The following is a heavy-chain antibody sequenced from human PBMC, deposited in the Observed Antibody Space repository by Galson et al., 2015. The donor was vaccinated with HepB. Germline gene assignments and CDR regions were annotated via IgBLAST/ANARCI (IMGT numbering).Heavy chain of an antibody. V-gene: IGHV4-39*01. CDR2: IYYSGST. D-gene: IGHD3-3*01. CDR3: AGGYFGVVIAN. J-gene: IGHJ4*02. CDR1: GGSISSSNYY. Sequence: LSLTCTVSGGSISSSNYYWGWIRQPPGKGLEWIGSIYYSGSTYYNPSLKSRVTISVDTSKNQFSLKLSSVTAADTAVYYCAGGYFGVVIANWGQGTLVTVSS.